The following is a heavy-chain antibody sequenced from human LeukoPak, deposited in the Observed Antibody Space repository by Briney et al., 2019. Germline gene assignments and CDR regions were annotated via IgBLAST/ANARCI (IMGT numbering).Heavy chain of an antibody. CDR3: ARDSPIAARDY. Sequence: VASVKVSCKASGYTFTSYYMHWVRQAPGQGLEWMGRIIPILGIANYAQKFQGRVTITADKSTSTAYMELSSLRSEDTAVYYCARDSPIAARDYWGQGTLVTVSS. CDR1: GYTFTSYY. D-gene: IGHD6-6*01. V-gene: IGHV1-69*04. J-gene: IGHJ4*02. CDR2: IIPILGIA.